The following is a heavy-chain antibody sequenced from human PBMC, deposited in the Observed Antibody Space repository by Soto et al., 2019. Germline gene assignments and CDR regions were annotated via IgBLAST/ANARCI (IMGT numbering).Heavy chain of an antibody. CDR1: GYTLTELS. V-gene: IGHV1-24*01. Sequence: GASVKVSCKVSGYTLTELSMHWVRQAPGKGLEWMGGFDPEDGETIYAQKFQGRVTMTEDTSTDTAYMELSSLRSEDTAVYYCATFSGSYHDFAFDIWGQGTMVTVSS. CDR2: FDPEDGET. D-gene: IGHD1-26*01. CDR3: ATFSGSYHDFAFDI. J-gene: IGHJ3*02.